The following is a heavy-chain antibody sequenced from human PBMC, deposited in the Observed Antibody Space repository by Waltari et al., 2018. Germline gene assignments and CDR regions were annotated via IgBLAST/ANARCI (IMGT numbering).Heavy chain of an antibody. D-gene: IGHD6-19*01. V-gene: IGHV4-61*02. CDR3: ARDSLTVALDY. CDR1: GGSISSGSYY. Sequence: QVQLQESGPGLVKPSQTLSLTCTVSGGSISSGSYYWSWIRQPAGKGLEWIGRIYTSGGTNYNPSLKSRVTISVDTSKNQFSLKLSSVTAADTAVYYCARDSLTVALDYWGQGTLVTVSS. CDR2: IYTSGGT. J-gene: IGHJ4*02.